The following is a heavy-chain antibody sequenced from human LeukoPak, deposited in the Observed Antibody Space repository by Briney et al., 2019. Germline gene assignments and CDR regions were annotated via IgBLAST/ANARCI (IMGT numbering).Heavy chain of an antibody. CDR1: GFTFSSYA. CDR3: ARDPNWWANYYGSGLGQNWFDP. D-gene: IGHD3-10*01. J-gene: IGHJ5*02. CDR2: ISGSGGST. V-gene: IGHV3-23*01. Sequence: GGSLRLSCAASGFTFSSYAMSWVRQAPGKGLEWVSAISGSGGSTYYADSVKGRFTISRDNSKNTLYLQMNSLRAEDTAVYYCARDPNWWANYYGSGLGQNWFDPWGQGTLVTVSS.